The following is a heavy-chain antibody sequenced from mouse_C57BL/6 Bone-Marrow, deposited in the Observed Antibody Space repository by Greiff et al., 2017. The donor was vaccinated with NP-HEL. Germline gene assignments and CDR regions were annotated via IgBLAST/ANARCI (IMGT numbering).Heavy chain of an antibody. J-gene: IGHJ1*03. CDR3: ASSSHWYFDV. D-gene: IGHD1-1*01. CDR2: ISDGGSYT. V-gene: IGHV5-4*01. Sequence: EVQLVESGGGLVKPGGSLKLSCAASGFTFSSYAMSWVRQTPEKRLEWVATISDGGSYTYYPDNVKGRFTISRDNAKNNLYLQMSHLKSEDTAMYYCASSSHWYFDVWGTGTTVTVSS. CDR1: GFTFSSYA.